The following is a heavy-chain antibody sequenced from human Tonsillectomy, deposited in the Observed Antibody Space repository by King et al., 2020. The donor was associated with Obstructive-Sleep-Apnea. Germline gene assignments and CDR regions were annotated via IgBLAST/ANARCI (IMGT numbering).Heavy chain of an antibody. CDR3: AREETKYCSSITCTPVFDP. CDR2: INPGNGNT. J-gene: IGHJ5*02. V-gene: IGHV1-3*01. D-gene: IGHD2-2*01. CDR1: GYTFIYYA. Sequence: QLVQSGAEVKKPGASVKVSCKASGYTFIYYAMHWVRQAPGQRLEWMGWINPGNGNTKYSQKFQGRVTFTRDTSASTAYMELSSLRSEDTAVYFCAREETKYCSSITCTPVFDPWGQGTLVTVSS.